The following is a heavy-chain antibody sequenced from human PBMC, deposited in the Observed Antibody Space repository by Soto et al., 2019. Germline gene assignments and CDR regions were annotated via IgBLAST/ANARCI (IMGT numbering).Heavy chain of an antibody. Sequence: SQTLSLTCTVSGGSISSGGYYWSWIRQHPGKGLEWIGYIYYSGSTYYNPSLKSRVTISVDTSKNQFSLKLSSVTAADTAVYYCAASCVGCGGFNYYGMDVWGQGTTVTVSS. CDR3: AASCVGCGGFNYYGMDV. J-gene: IGHJ6*02. CDR2: IYYSGST. V-gene: IGHV4-31*03. D-gene: IGHD2-21*01. CDR1: GGSISSGGYY.